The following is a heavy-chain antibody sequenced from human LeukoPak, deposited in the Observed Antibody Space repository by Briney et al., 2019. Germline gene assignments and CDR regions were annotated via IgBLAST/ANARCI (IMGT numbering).Heavy chain of an antibody. V-gene: IGHV3-48*01. CDR3: ARDPPTPQSYGSGSYYYYYYYMDV. Sequence: GGSLRLSCAASGFTFSSYSMNWVRQAPGKGLEWVSYISSSSSTIYYADSVKDRFTISRDNAKNSLYLQMNSLRAEDTAVYYCARDPPTPQSYGSGSYYYYYYYMDVWGKGTTVTVSS. CDR2: ISSSSSTI. D-gene: IGHD3-10*01. CDR1: GFTFSSYS. J-gene: IGHJ6*03.